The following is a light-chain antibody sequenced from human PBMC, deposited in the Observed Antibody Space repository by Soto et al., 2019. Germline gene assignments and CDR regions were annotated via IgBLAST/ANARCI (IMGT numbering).Light chain of an antibody. CDR1: SSDVGAYRY. CDR3: SSYTSRNTLV. Sequence: QSALTQPASVSGSPGQSITISCTGTSSDVGAYRYVSWYQHHPGKVPTLMIYEVNHRPSGVSNRFSGSKSGNTASLTVSGLQAEDEADYYCSSYTSRNTLVFGSGTKVTVL. V-gene: IGLV2-14*01. CDR2: EVN. J-gene: IGLJ1*01.